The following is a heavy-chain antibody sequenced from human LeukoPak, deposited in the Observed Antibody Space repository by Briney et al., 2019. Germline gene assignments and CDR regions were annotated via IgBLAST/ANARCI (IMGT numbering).Heavy chain of an antibody. V-gene: IGHV3-23*01. CDR3: AKDRPIVVVPAVYFDY. D-gene: IGHD2-2*01. Sequence: GGSLRLSCAASGFTFSSYAMSWVRQAPGKGLEWVSAISGSGGSTYYADSVKGRFTISRDNSKNTLYLQMNNLRAEDTAVYYCAKDRPIVVVPAVYFDYWGQGTLVTVSS. CDR2: ISGSGGST. J-gene: IGHJ4*02. CDR1: GFTFSSYA.